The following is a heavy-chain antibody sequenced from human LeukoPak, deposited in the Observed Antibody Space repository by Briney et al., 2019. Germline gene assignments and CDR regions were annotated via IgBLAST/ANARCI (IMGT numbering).Heavy chain of an antibody. Sequence: SQTLSLTCTVSGGSISSGSYYWSWIRQPAGKGLEWTGRIYTSGSTNYDPSLKSRVTISVDTSKNQFSLKLSSVTAADTAVYYCARGPSGYHFDYWGQGTLVTVSS. CDR2: IYTSGST. CDR3: ARGPSGYHFDY. V-gene: IGHV4-61*02. CDR1: GGSISSGSYY. D-gene: IGHD3-22*01. J-gene: IGHJ4*02.